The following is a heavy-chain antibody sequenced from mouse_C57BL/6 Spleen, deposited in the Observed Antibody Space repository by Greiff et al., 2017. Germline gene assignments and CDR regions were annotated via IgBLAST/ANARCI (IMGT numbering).Heavy chain of an antibody. V-gene: IGHV5-4*01. CDR2: ISDGGSYT. CDR1: GFTFSSYA. J-gene: IGHJ3*01. Sequence: EVKLVESGGGLVKPGGSLKLSCAASGFTFSSYAMSWVRQTPEKRLEWVATISDGGSYTYYPDTVKGRFTLSRDNAKNNLYLQMSHLKSEDTAMYYCARERDYYGSSEWFAYWGQGTLVTVSA. D-gene: IGHD1-1*01. CDR3: ARERDYYGSSEWFAY.